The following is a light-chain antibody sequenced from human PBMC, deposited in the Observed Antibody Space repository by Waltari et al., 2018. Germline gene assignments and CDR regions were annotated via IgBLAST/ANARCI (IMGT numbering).Light chain of an antibody. CDR1: QSVSSY. V-gene: IGKV3-11*01. CDR3: QQRSKWPLT. J-gene: IGKJ4*01. Sequence: EIVLTPSPPTLPFSPVARATLSCRATQSVSSYLAGYQQRPGQAPRLLIYDASIRATGIPARFTGSGSETDFTLTISSLEPEDFAVYYCQQRSKWPLTFGGGTKVEIK. CDR2: DAS.